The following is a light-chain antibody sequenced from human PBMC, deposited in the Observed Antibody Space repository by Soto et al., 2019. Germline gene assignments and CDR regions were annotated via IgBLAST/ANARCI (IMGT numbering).Light chain of an antibody. CDR3: QQYNNWPPWT. V-gene: IGKV3-15*01. J-gene: IGKJ1*01. CDR2: GAS. Sequence: EIGMTQSPATLSVSPGERVTLSCRASQSVTTNLAWYQQKPCQAPRLHVYGASTRATGIPARFSGSGSRTEFPLTISSLQSEDFAIYYCQQYNNWPPWTFGQGTKVEIK. CDR1: QSVTTN.